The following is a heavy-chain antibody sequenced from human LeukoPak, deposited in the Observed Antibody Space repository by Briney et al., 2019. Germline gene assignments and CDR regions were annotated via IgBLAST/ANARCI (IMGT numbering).Heavy chain of an antibody. Sequence: SETLSLTCTVPGGSISSYYWSWIRQPPGKGLEWIGYIYYSGSTNYNPSLKSRVTISVDTSKNQFSLKLSSVTAADTAVYYCARTTIAVAETDYWGQGTLVTVSS. CDR2: IYYSGST. V-gene: IGHV4-59*08. CDR3: ARTTIAVAETDY. J-gene: IGHJ4*02. CDR1: GGSISSYY. D-gene: IGHD6-19*01.